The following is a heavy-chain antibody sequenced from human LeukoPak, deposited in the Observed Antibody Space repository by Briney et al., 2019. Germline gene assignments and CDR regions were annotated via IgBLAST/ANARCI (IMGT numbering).Heavy chain of an antibody. CDR1: GFTFSSFD. V-gene: IGHV3-13*01. D-gene: IGHD1-1*01. Sequence: PGGSLRLSCAASGFTFSSFDMHWVRQPTGQGLEWVSTIGTGSDTNYPGSLEGRFTLSRDNAKNSLYLQLNSVTAGDTAVYYCARGPPRGKYYYMDVWGKGTTVTVSS. J-gene: IGHJ6*03. CDR2: IGTGSDT. CDR3: ARGPPRGKYYYMDV.